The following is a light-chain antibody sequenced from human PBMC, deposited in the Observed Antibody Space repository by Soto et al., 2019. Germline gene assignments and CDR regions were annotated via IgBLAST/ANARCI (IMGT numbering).Light chain of an antibody. J-gene: IGLJ1*01. Sequence: QSALTQPASVSGSPGQSITISCTGTSNDVGGYNYVSWYQHHPGKAPKLMIYEASNRPSGVSNRFSGSKSGNTASLTISGLQAGDEADYFCVSYTSSSSYVFGTGTKVTVL. CDR1: SNDVGGYNY. CDR3: VSYTSSSSYV. V-gene: IGLV2-14*01. CDR2: EAS.